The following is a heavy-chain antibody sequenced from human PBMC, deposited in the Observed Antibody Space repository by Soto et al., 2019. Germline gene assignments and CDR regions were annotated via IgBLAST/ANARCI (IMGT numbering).Heavy chain of an antibody. CDR1: GGTFSSYT. Sequence: QVQLVQSGAEVKKPGSSVKVSCKASGGTFSSYTISWVRQAPGQGLEWMGRIIPILGIANYAQKFQGRVTITADKSTSTAYMELSSLRSEDTAVYYCARTLGYCSSTSCPDAFDIWGRGTMVTVSS. J-gene: IGHJ3*02. D-gene: IGHD2-2*01. V-gene: IGHV1-69*02. CDR2: IIPILGIA. CDR3: ARTLGYCSSTSCPDAFDI.